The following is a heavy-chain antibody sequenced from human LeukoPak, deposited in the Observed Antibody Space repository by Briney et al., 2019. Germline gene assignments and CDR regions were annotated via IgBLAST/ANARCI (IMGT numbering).Heavy chain of an antibody. V-gene: IGHV4-39*01. CDR2: IYYSGST. CDR3: ARLGVVWLPAAWFNWFDP. CDR1: GGSISSSSYY. D-gene: IGHD2-2*01. J-gene: IGHJ5*02. Sequence: SETLSLTCTVSGGSISSSSYYWGWIRQPPGKGLEWIGSIYYSGSTYYNPSLKSRVPISVDTSKNQFSLKLSSVTAADTAVYYCARLGVVWLPAAWFNWFDPWGQGTLVTVSS.